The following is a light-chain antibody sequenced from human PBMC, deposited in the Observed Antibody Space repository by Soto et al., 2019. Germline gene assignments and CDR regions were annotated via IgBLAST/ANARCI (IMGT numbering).Light chain of an antibody. Sequence: QSALTQPPSASGSPGQSVTISCIGTSNAIGGYNYVSWYQQHPGKAPKLMIYEVNKRPSGVPDRFSGSKSGNTASLTVSGLQADDEADYYCTSYAGSDNLVFGGGTQLTVL. V-gene: IGLV2-8*01. CDR3: TSYAGSDNLV. J-gene: IGLJ7*01. CDR1: SNAIGGYNY. CDR2: EVN.